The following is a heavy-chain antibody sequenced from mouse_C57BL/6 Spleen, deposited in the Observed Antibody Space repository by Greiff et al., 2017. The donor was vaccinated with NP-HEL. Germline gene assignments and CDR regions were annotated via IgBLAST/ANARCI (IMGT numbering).Heavy chain of an antibody. Sequence: EVQLVESGGGLVKPGGSLKLSCAASGFTFSSYAMSWVHQTPEKRLEWVATISDGGSYTYYPDNVKGRFTISRDNAKNNLYLQMSHLKSEDTAMYYCARDGMGDYEAGFAYWGQGTLVTVSA. CDR1: GFTFSSYA. CDR3: ARDGMGDYEAGFAY. CDR2: ISDGGSYT. D-gene: IGHD2-4*01. J-gene: IGHJ3*01. V-gene: IGHV5-4*01.